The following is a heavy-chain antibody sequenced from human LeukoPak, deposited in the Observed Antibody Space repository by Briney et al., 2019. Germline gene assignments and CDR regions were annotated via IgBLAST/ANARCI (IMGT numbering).Heavy chain of an antibody. CDR3: ARLNWEWGFDY. CDR1: GFTFSSYA. Sequence: GGSLRLSCAASGFTFSSYAMSWVRQTPEKGLEWVSVIYSGNSAYYADSVKGRFTISGDKSKNTLYLQMNSLRAEDTAVYYCARLNWEWGFDYWGQGTLVTVSS. J-gene: IGHJ4*02. D-gene: IGHD7-27*01. CDR2: IYSGNSA. V-gene: IGHV3-23*03.